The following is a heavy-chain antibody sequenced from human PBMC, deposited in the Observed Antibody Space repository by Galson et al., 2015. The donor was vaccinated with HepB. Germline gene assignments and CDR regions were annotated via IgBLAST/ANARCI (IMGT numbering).Heavy chain of an antibody. Sequence: QSGAEVKKPGDSLKISCEGSGYIFYNYWIGWVRQMPGKGLEWMGIIYPGDSDTRYSPSFQGHVTISADKSTSTAYLQWNSLKASDTAMYYCASQLSAGWNYFFDYWGQGTLVTVSS. V-gene: IGHV5-51*06. CDR2: IYPGDSDT. D-gene: IGHD1-7*01. CDR1: GYIFYNYW. J-gene: IGHJ4*02. CDR3: ASQLSAGWNYFFDY.